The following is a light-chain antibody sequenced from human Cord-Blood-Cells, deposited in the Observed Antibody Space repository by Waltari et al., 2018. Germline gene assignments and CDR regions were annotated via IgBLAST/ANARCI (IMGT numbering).Light chain of an antibody. CDR3: CSDAGSSNYV. CDR1: SSDVGSYNL. V-gene: IGLV2-23*01. J-gene: IGLJ1*01. Sequence: QSALTQPASVSGSPGQSITISCTGTSSDVGSYNLVSWYQQHPGKAPKLMIYEGSKRPSGVSNRFSGSKSGNTASLTISGLQAEDEADYYCCSDAGSSNYVFGTGTKVTVL. CDR2: EGS.